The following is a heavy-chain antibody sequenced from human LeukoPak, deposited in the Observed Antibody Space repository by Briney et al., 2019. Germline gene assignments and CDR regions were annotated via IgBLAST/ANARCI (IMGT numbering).Heavy chain of an antibody. CDR2: ISAYNGNT. J-gene: IGHJ4*02. D-gene: IGHD6-13*01. Sequence: ASVKVSCKASGYTFTNYGISWVRQAPGQGLEWMGWISAYNGNTNYAQRLQGRVTMTTDTSTSTAYMELRSLRSDDTAVYYCARGVTTYRIAATGTESFDYWGQGTLVTVSS. V-gene: IGHV1-18*01. CDR3: ARGVTTYRIAATGTESFDY. CDR1: GYTFTNYG.